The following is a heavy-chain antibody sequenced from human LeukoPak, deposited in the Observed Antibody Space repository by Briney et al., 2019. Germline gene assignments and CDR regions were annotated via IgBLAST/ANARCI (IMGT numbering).Heavy chain of an antibody. CDR2: ISYDGSNK. CDR3: ARADALVELGY. CDR1: GFTFSNYA. Sequence: GRSLRLSCAASGFTFSNYAMHWVRQAPGKGLEWVAVISYDGSNKYYADSVKGRFTISRDNSKNTLYLQMNSLRAEDTAVYYCARADALVELGYWGQGTLVTVSS. J-gene: IGHJ4*02. V-gene: IGHV3-30*04. D-gene: IGHD3-3*02.